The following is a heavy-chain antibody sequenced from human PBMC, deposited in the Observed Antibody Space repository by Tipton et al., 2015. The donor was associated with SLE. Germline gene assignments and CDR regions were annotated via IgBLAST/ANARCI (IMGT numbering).Heavy chain of an antibody. CDR2: MYYSGST. J-gene: IGHJ4*02. V-gene: IGHV4-39*07. Sequence: LRLSCTVSGGSISSSSYYWDWIRPPPGKGLEWIGDMYYSGSTYYNPSLKSRVTISIDTSKNQFSLKLSSMTAADTSVYYCARHERWPHFDYWGQGTLVTVSS. CDR1: GGSISSSSYY. CDR3: ARHERWPHFDY. D-gene: IGHD6-19*01.